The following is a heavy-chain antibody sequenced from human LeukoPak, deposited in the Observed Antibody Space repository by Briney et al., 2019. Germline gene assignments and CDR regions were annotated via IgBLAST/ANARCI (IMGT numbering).Heavy chain of an antibody. J-gene: IGHJ6*02. V-gene: IGHV3-23*01. CDR2: FSGSGVYT. CDR1: GFTFSSYA. Sequence: GGSLRLSCAASGFTFSSYAMSWVRQAPGRGLEWVSGFSGSGVYTYYADSVKGRFTISRDNSKNTLYVQMNSLRAEDTAVYYCARGMTTTYNYYGMDVWGQGTTVTVSS. D-gene: IGHD1-1*01. CDR3: ARGMTTTYNYYGMDV.